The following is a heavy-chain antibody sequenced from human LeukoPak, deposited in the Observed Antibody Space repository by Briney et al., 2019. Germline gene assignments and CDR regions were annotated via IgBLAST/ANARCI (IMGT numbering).Heavy chain of an antibody. CDR1: GGSISSHY. D-gene: IGHD3-10*01. J-gene: IGHJ3*02. CDR2: IYYSGST. Sequence: SETLSLTCTVSGGSISSHYWSWIRQPPGKGLEWIGYIYYSGSTNYNPSLKSRVTISVDTSKNQFSLKLSSVTAADTAVYYCARFRRRLDWLHGNGSGMSWPGGDAFDIWGQGTMVTVSS. CDR3: ARFRRRLDWLHGNGSGMSWPGGDAFDI. V-gene: IGHV4-59*11.